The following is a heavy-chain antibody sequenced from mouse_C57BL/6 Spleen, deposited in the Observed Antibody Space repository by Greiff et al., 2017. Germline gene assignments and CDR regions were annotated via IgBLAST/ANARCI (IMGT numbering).Heavy chain of an antibody. V-gene: IGHV3-6*01. Sequence: EVKLQESGPGLVKPSQSLSLTCSVTGYSITSGYYWNWIRQFPGNKLEWMGYISYDGSNNYNPSLKNRISITRDTSKNQFFLKLNSVTTEDTATYYCARDQGGDFDDWGQGTTLTVSS. CDR1: GYSITSGYY. D-gene: IGHD3-2*02. J-gene: IGHJ2*01. CDR3: ARDQGGDFDD. CDR2: ISYDGSN.